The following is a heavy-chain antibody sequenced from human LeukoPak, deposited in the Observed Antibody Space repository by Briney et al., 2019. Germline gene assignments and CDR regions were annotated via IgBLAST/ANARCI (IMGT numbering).Heavy chain of an antibody. D-gene: IGHD3-10*01. CDR2: IIPIFGTA. CDR1: GGTFSSYA. V-gene: IGHV1-69*13. Sequence: SVTLSSTASGGTFSSYAISWVRQAPGQGLEWMGGIIPIFGTANYAQKYQGRVTITADESTSTAYMELSSLRSEDTAVYYCARSLWFGELLGPYYCYYGMDVWGQGTTVTVSS. J-gene: IGHJ6*02. CDR3: ARSLWFGELLGPYYCYYGMDV.